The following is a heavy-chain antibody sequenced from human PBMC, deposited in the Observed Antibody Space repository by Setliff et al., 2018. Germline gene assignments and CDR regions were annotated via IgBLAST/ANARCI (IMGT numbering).Heavy chain of an antibody. CDR1: GGSFSGYY. J-gene: IGHJ5*02. CDR2: IYYSGST. CDR3: ARHVLGYSSSYNWFDP. V-gene: IGHV4-59*08. Sequence: SETLSLTCAVYGGSFSGYYWSWIRQPPGKGLEWIGYIYYSGSTNYNPSLKSRVTISVDTSKNQFSLKLSSVTAADTAVYYCARHVLGYSSSYNWFDPWGQGTLVTVSS. D-gene: IGHD6-6*01.